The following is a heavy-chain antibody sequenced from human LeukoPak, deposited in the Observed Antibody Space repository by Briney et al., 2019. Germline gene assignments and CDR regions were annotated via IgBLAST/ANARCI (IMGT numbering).Heavy chain of an antibody. CDR3: AGRLLDY. CDR2: ISYDGSNK. D-gene: IGHD3-16*01. Sequence: PGGSLRLSCAASGFTFSSYGMHWVRQAPGKGLEWVAVISYDGSNKYYADSVKGRFTISRDNPKNTLYLQMNSLRAEDTAVYYCAGRLLDYWGQGTLVTVSS. J-gene: IGHJ4*02. CDR1: GFTFSSYG. V-gene: IGHV3-30*03.